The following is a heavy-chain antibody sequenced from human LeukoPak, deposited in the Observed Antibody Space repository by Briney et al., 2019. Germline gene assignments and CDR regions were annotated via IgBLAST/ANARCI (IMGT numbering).Heavy chain of an antibody. D-gene: IGHD1-26*01. CDR3: ARGSSDGIDY. CDR1: GFTFSAYE. CDR2: IGSSGSTV. Sequence: GGSLRLSCAASGFTFSAYEMNWVRQAPGKGLEWVSYIGSSGSTVYYADSVKGRFTVSRDNAKNSLYLQMNSLRAEDTAVYYCARGSSDGIDYWGQGTLVTVSS. J-gene: IGHJ4*02. V-gene: IGHV3-48*03.